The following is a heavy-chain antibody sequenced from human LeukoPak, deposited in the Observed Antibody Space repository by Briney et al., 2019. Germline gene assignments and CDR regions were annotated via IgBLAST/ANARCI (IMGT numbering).Heavy chain of an antibody. D-gene: IGHD3-22*01. CDR1: GFTFSSYW. J-gene: IGHJ1*01. Sequence: GGSLRLSCAASGFTFSSYWMSWVRQAPGKGLEWVANIKQDGSEKYYADSVKGRFTISRDNAKNSLYLQMNSLRAEDTAVYYCATYSSLNRREFQYWGQGTLLTVSS. CDR3: ATYSSLNRREFQY. CDR2: IKQDGSEK. V-gene: IGHV3-7*01.